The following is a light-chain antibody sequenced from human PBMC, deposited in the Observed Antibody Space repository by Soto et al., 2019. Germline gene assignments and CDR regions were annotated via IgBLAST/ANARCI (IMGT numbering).Light chain of an antibody. CDR1: SSDVGGYNY. CDR2: DVS. J-gene: IGLJ1*01. CDR3: CSYAGSYTFYV. V-gene: IGLV2-11*01. Sequence: QSVLPQPRSVSGSPGQSVTISCTGTSSDVGGYNYVSWYQQHPGKAPKLMIYDVSKRPSGVPDRFSGSKSGNTASLTISGLQAEDEADYYCCSYAGSYTFYVFGTGT.